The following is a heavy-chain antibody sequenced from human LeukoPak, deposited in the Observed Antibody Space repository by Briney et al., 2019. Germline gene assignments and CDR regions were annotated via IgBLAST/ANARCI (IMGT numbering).Heavy chain of an antibody. CDR1: GFTFDDYA. Sequence: GGSLRLSCAASGFTFDDYAMHWVRQAPGKGLECVSLISGDGGSTYYAESVKGRFTISRDNSKNSLYLQMNSLRTEDTALYYCAKDSGVGGGYYSLIFDYWAREPWSPSPQ. D-gene: IGHD3-10*01. J-gene: IGHJ4*02. CDR3: AKDSGVGGGYYSLIFDY. V-gene: IGHV3-43*02. CDR2: ISGDGGST.